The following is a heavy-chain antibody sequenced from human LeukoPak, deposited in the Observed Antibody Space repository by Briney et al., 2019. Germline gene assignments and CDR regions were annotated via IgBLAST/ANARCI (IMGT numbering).Heavy chain of an antibody. Sequence: GGSLRLSCVASGFTFRRFGMHWVRQAPGKGLDWVTFIRTDGSNKYYADSVKGRFTISRDNSKNTLYLQMNSLRAEDTAVYYCAKDRGEQWLVLDYWGQGTLVTVSS. V-gene: IGHV3-30*02. D-gene: IGHD6-19*01. CDR1: GFTFRRFG. J-gene: IGHJ4*02. CDR3: AKDRGEQWLVLDY. CDR2: IRTDGSNK.